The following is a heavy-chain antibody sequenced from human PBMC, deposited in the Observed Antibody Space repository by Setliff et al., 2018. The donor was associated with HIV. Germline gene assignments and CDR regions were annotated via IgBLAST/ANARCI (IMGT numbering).Heavy chain of an antibody. V-gene: IGHV4-39*01. Sequence: SETLSLTCTVSGGSISRSTYYWGWIRQPPGKGLEWIGNIYFRGDTYYNPSLKTRVTISVDTSKNQFSLKLRSVTAADTAVYYCARRTFGSGRLDPWGQGTLVTVSS. CDR1: GGSISRSTYY. CDR2: IYFRGDT. D-gene: IGHD3-16*01. CDR3: ARRTFGSGRLDP. J-gene: IGHJ5*02.